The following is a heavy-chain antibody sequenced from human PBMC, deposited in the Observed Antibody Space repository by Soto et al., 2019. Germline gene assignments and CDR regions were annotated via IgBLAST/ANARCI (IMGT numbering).Heavy chain of an antibody. J-gene: IGHJ4*02. Sequence: NPSETLSLTCAVSGYSISSGYYWGWIRQPPGKGLEWIGSIYHSGTTYYNPSLKSRVTISIDTSNNQFSLKLTSVTAADTAVYYCARSLFSASWFAGYWGQGTLVTVSS. D-gene: IGHD3-10*01. CDR1: GYSISSGYY. CDR3: ARSLFSASWFAGY. V-gene: IGHV4-38-2*01. CDR2: IYHSGTT.